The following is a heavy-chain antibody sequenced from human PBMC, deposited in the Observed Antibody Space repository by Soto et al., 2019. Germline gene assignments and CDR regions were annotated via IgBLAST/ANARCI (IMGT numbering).Heavy chain of an antibody. D-gene: IGHD4-17*01. CDR2: IYYSGST. J-gene: IGHJ4*02. CDR3: ARHRDYPFDY. Sequence: SETLSLTCTVSGGSISSYYWSWIRQPPGKGLEWTGYIYYSGSTNYNPSLKSRVTISVDTSKNQFSLKLSSVTAADTAVYYCARHRDYPFDYWGQGTLVTVSS. CDR1: GGSISSYY. V-gene: IGHV4-59*01.